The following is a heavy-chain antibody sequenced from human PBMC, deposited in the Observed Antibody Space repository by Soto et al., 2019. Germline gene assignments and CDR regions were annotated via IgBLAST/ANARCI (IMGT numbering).Heavy chain of an antibody. CDR2: ISVYNGNT. Sequence: ASVKVSCKASGYTFTSYGISWVRQAPGQGLEWMGWISVYNGNTNYAQKLQGRVTMTTDTSTGTAYMELRSLRSDDTAVYYCARDLSIAAPGTEYDYWGQGTLVTVSS. CDR1: GYTFTSYG. D-gene: IGHD6-13*01. CDR3: ARDLSIAAPGTEYDY. J-gene: IGHJ4*02. V-gene: IGHV1-18*01.